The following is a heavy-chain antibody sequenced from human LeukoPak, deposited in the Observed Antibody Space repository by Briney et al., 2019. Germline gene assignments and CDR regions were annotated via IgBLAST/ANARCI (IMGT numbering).Heavy chain of an antibody. V-gene: IGHV1-2*06. CDR3: ARGGFDY. J-gene: IGHJ4*02. Sequence: GASVKVSCKASGYTFTSYDINWVRQAPGQGLEWMGRISPGSGDTDYGQNFQGRVTVTRDMSITTVYMELSSLRSDDTAVYYCARGGFDYWGQGTLVTVSS. CDR1: GYTFTSYD. CDR2: ISPGSGDT.